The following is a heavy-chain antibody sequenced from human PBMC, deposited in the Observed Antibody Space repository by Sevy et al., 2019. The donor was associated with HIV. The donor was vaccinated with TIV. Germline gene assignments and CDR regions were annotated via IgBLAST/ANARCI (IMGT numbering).Heavy chain of an antibody. V-gene: IGHV3-7*01. CDR1: GFTFSKYW. J-gene: IGHJ6*03. D-gene: IGHD3-3*01. CDR2: IKQDAGKK. Sequence: GGSLRLSCAASGFTFSKYWMGWVRQAPGKGLEWVANIKQDAGKKYYVDSVKGRFTISRDNAKNTLYLQMNSLRAEDTAVYYCVYYDFWSGSSEYYMDVWGKGTTVTVSS. CDR3: VYYDFWSGSSEYYMDV.